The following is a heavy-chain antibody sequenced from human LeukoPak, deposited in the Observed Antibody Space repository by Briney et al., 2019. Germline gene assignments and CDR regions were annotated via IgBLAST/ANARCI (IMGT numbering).Heavy chain of an antibody. CDR2: INSDGSST. J-gene: IGHJ5*02. D-gene: IGHD2-2*01. CDR1: GFTFSSYW. CDR3: ARDRACSSTSCHTNWSDP. Sequence: GGSLRLSCAASGFTFSSYWMHWVRQAPGKGLVWVSRINSDGSSTSYADSVKGRFTISRDNAKNTLYLQMNSLRAGDTAVYYCARDRACSSTSCHTNWSDPWGQGTLVTVSS. V-gene: IGHV3-74*01.